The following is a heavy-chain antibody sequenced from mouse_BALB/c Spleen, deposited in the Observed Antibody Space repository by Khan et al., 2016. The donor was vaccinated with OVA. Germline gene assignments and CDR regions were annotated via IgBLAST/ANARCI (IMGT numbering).Heavy chain of an antibody. CDR2: INPTSGYT. CDR1: GYTFTSYW. CDR3: ARDRIDY. V-gene: IGHV1-7*01. Sequence: QMQLKQSGAELAKPGASVKMSCKASGYTFTSYWMHWIKQRPGQGLEWIGYINPTSGYTDYNQKFKDKATLTADKSSSTAYMQLNSLTSDDSAVYYCARDRIDYWGQGTTLTVSS. J-gene: IGHJ2*01.